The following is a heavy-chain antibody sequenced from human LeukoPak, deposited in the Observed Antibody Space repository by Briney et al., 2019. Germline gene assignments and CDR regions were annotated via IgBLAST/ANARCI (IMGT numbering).Heavy chain of an antibody. CDR1: GGSISSGSYY. J-gene: IGHJ4*02. Sequence: PSETLSLTCTVSGGSISSGSYYWSWIRQPAGKGLGWIGRIYTSGSTNYNPSLKSRVTISVDTPKNQFSLKLSSVTAADTAVYYCARASKTYYYDSSGSPTYYFDYWGQGTLVTVSS. CDR2: IYTSGST. V-gene: IGHV4-61*02. CDR3: ARASKTYYYDSSGSPTYYFDY. D-gene: IGHD3-22*01.